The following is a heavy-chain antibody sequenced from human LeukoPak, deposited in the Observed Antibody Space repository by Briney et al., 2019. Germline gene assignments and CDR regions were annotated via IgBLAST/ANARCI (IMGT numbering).Heavy chain of an antibody. CDR2: IYHSGST. D-gene: IGHD6-6*01. Sequence: PSETLSLTCTVSGHSISSAYYWGWIRQPPGKGLEWIGSIYHSGSTYYNPSLKSRVTVSIDTSKNQFSLKVSSVTAADTAVYYCARAEREAALGAFDIWGQGTMVTVSS. V-gene: IGHV4-38-2*02. CDR3: ARAEREAALGAFDI. CDR1: GHSISSAYY. J-gene: IGHJ3*02.